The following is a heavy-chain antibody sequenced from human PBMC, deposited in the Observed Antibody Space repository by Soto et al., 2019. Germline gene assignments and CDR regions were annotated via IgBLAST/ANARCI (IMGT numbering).Heavy chain of an antibody. D-gene: IGHD3-9*01. CDR2: ISGSGGST. CDR3: AKKLRYFDWFFDY. J-gene: IGHJ4*02. V-gene: IGHV3-23*01. CDR1: GFTFSSYV. Sequence: EVQLLESGGGLVQPGGSLRLSCAASGFTFSSYVMSWVRQAPGKGLEWVSAISGSGGSTYYADSVKGRFTISRDNSKNTLYLQMNSLRAEDTAVYYCAKKLRYFDWFFDYWGQGTLVNVSS.